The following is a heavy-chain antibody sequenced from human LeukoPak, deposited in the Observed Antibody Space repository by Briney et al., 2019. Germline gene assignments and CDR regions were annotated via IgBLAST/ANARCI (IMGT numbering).Heavy chain of an antibody. CDR3: ARGEPYCSSTSCYVGWFDR. CDR2: ISHSGNT. Sequence: SETLSLTCAVYGGSFSGYYWSWIRQPPGKGLEWIGEISHSGNTNYYPSLKSRATISVDTSKHQFSLKLSSVTAADTAVYYCARGEPYCSSTSCYVGWFDRWGQGTLVTVSS. D-gene: IGHD2-2*01. V-gene: IGHV4-34*01. CDR1: GGSFSGYY. J-gene: IGHJ5*02.